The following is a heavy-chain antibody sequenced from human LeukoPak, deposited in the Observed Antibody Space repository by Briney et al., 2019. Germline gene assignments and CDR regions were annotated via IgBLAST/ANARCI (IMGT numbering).Heavy chain of an antibody. CDR1: GGTFSSYA. J-gene: IGHJ3*02. CDR2: IIPILGIA. Sequence: GSSVKVSCKASGGTFSSYAISWVRQAPGQGLEWMGRIIPILGIANYAQKFQGRVTITADKSTSTAYMELSSLRSEDTAVYYCARDPYDPPSMTVVKAFDIWGQGTMVTVSS. D-gene: IGHD4-23*01. V-gene: IGHV1-69*04. CDR3: ARDPYDPPSMTVVKAFDI.